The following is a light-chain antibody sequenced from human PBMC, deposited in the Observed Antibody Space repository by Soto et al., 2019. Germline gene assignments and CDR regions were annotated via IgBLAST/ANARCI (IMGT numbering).Light chain of an antibody. CDR1: SSNIGAGYD. Sequence: QSVLTQPPSVSGAPGQRVTISCTGSSSNIGAGYDVHWYQQLPGTAPKLLIYGNSNRPSGVPDRFPGSKSGTSASLAITGLQAEEEADYYCQSYDSSLSGSVFGGGTKLTV. J-gene: IGLJ3*02. CDR2: GNS. CDR3: QSYDSSLSGSV. V-gene: IGLV1-40*01.